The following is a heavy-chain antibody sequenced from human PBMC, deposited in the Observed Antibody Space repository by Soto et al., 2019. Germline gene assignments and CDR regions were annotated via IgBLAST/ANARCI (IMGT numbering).Heavy chain of an antibody. CDR3: AKDLRGYCSGGSCSNPIHY. D-gene: IGHD2-15*01. CDR2: ISYDGSNK. V-gene: IGHV3-30*18. Sequence: GGSLRLSCAASGFTFSSYGMHWVRQAPGKGLEWVAVISYDGSNKYYADSVKGRFTISRDNSKNTLYLQMSSLRAEDTAVYYCAKDLRGYCSGGSCSNPIHYCGQGTLVTVS. J-gene: IGHJ4*02. CDR1: GFTFSSYG.